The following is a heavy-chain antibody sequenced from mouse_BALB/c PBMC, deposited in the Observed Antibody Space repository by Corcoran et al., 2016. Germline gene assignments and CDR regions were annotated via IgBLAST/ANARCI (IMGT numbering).Heavy chain of an antibody. CDR3: ARRASYYDYGTWFAY. J-gene: IGHJ3*01. V-gene: IGHV8-12*01. Sequence: QVTLKESGPGILQPSQTLSLTCSFSGFSLSTSGMGVSWIRQPSGKGLEWLAHIYWDDDKRYNPSLKSRLTISKDTSSNQVFLKITSVDTADTATYYCARRASYYDYGTWFAYWGQGTLVTVSA. CDR1: GFSLSTSGMG. D-gene: IGHD2-4*01. CDR2: IYWDDDK.